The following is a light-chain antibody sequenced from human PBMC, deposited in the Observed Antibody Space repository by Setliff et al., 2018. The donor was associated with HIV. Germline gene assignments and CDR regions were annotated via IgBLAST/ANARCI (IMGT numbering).Light chain of an antibody. CDR1: SSDVGAYYS. Sequence: SVLTQPPSASGSPGQSVTISCTGTSSDVGAYYSVSWYQQHPGKAPKLIIYEVSKRPSGVPDRFSGSESGNTASLTVSGLQTEDEADYYCSSYAGSNNYVFGTGTK. CDR3: SSYAGSNNYV. CDR2: EVS. V-gene: IGLV2-8*01. J-gene: IGLJ1*01.